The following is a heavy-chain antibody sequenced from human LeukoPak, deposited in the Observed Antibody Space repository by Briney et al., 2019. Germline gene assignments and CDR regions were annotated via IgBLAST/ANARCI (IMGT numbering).Heavy chain of an antibody. CDR3: ARDGPQPGLYFDY. CDR2: IKQDGSDK. D-gene: IGHD2-8*02. J-gene: IGHJ4*02. Sequence: GGCLRLSCAASRFIFSDYWMNWVRQTPGKGLEWVASIKQDGSDKYYVASVKGRFTISRDNAKNSLYLQMNSLRVEDTAVYYCARDGPQPGLYFDYWGRGTLVTASS. V-gene: IGHV3-7*01. CDR1: RFIFSDYW.